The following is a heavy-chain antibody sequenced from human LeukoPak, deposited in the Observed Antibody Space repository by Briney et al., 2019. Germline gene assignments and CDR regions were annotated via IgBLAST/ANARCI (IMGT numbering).Heavy chain of an antibody. CDR2: ISGDGGST. CDR1: GFIFDDYA. Sequence: GGSLRLSCAASGFIFDDYAMHWVRQAPGKSLEWVSLISGDGGSTYYADSVKGRFTISRDNGKNSLYLQMNSLRAEDTAVYYCARNDFWSGYFYFDYWGQGTLVTVSS. D-gene: IGHD3-3*01. V-gene: IGHV3-43*02. CDR3: ARNDFWSGYFYFDY. J-gene: IGHJ4*02.